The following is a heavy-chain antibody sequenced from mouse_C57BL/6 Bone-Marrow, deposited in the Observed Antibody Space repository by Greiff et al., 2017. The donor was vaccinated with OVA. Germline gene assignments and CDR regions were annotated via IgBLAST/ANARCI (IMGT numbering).Heavy chain of an antibody. CDR2: ISSGGDYI. D-gene: IGHD1-1*01. V-gene: IGHV5-9-1*02. J-gene: IGHJ2*01. Sequence: EVHLVESGEGLVKPGGSLKLSCAASGFTFSSYAMSWVRQTPEKRLVWVAYISSGGDYIYYADTVKGRFTISRDNARNTLYLQMSSLKSEDTAMYYCTRSLHLYGSDYWGQGTTLTVSS. CDR1: GFTFSSYA. CDR3: TRSLHLYGSDY.